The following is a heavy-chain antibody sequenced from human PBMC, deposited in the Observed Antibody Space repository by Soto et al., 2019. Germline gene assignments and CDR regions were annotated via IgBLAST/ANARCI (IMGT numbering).Heavy chain of an antibody. CDR2: IYASGNT. D-gene: IGHD6-13*01. J-gene: IGHJ1*01. V-gene: IGHV4-4*07. CDR1: GASISDYY. CDR3: ARESRSALGTVEH. Sequence: SETLSLTCTVSGASISDYYWSWIRQPAGKGLECIGRIYASGNTNYNPSLKSRVTMSVDTSKNQFSLTLNSVTAAATAVYYCARESRSALGTVEHWGRGTLVTVSS.